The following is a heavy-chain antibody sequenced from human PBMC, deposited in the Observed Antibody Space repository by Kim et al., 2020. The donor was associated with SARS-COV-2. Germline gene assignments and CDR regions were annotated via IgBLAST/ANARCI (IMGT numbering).Heavy chain of an antibody. V-gene: IGHV3-30*03. D-gene: IGHD6-19*01. J-gene: IGHJ4*02. CDR3: ARDYSSAWYSGGFFDY. Sequence: GGSLRLSCAASGFNFSIHGMHWVRQAPGKGLEWVAGISFDGSKKNYADSVKGRFTISRDNSQNTIYLQMNSLGTEDTALYYCARDYSSAWYSGGFFDYWGPGSLVTVSS. CDR2: ISFDGSKK. CDR1: GFNFSIHG.